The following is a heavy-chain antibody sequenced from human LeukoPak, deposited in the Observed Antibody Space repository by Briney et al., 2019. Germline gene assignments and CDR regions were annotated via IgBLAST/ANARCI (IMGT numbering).Heavy chain of an antibody. CDR1: GGSISSSSYY. V-gene: IGHV4-39*01. CDR3: ARLAVPAAYTDWFDP. Sequence: SETLSLTCTVSGGSISSSSYYWGWIRQPPGKGLEWIGSIYYSGSTYYNPSLKSRVTISVDTSKNQFSLKLSSVTAADTAVYYCARLAVPAAYTDWFDPWGQGTLVTVSS. J-gene: IGHJ5*02. CDR2: IYYSGST. D-gene: IGHD2-2*01.